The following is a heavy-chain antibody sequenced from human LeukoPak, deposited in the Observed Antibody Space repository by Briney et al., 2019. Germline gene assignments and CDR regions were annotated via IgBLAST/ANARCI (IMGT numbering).Heavy chain of an antibody. J-gene: IGHJ4*02. CDR3: VRQGLQSGTYPAY. CDR2: ISWDGGST. Sequence: GGSLRLSCAASGFTFDDYAMHWVRQAPGKGLEWVSLISWDGGSTYYADSVKGRLTISRDNSKNSLYLQMNSLRAEDTALYYCVRQGLQSGTYPAYWGPGTLVTVSS. V-gene: IGHV3-43D*03. D-gene: IGHD1-26*01. CDR1: GFTFDDYA.